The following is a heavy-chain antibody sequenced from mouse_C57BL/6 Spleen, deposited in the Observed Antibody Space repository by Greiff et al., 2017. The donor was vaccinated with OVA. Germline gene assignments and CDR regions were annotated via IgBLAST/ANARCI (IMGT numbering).Heavy chain of an antibody. CDR2: IYPGSGST. CDR1: GYTFTSYW. Sequence: QVQLQQPGAELVKPGASVKMSCKASGYTFTSYWITWVKQRPGQGLEWIGDIYPGSGSTTYNEKFKSKATLTVDTSSSTAYMQLSSLTSEDSADYCCASRAITYFDVWGKGTTLTVSS. CDR3: ASRAITYFDV. V-gene: IGHV1-55*01. J-gene: IGHJ1*03. D-gene: IGHD1-2*01.